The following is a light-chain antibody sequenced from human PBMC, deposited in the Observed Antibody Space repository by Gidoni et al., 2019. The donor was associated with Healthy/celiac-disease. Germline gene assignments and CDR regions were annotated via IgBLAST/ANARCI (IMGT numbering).Light chain of an antibody. CDR1: ALPKQY. Sequence: SYELTQPPSVSVSPGRTARITCSGDALPKQYACWYQQKPGQAPVVVIYKDSERPSGIPERFSGSSSGTTVTLTISGVQAEDEADYYCQSADSSGTWVFGGGTRLTVL. CDR3: QSADSSGTWV. CDR2: KDS. V-gene: IGLV3-25*03. J-gene: IGLJ3*02.